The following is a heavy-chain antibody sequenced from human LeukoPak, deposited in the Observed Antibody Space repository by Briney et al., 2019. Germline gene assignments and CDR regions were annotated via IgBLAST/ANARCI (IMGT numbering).Heavy chain of an antibody. CDR1: GDSMSSSNYN. D-gene: IGHD1-26*01. V-gene: IGHV4-39*01. CDR3: TRRRSGSYSDY. J-gene: IGHJ4*02. Sequence: PSETLSLTCSVSGDSMSSSNYNWGWLRQPPGKGLEWIGTISYSGSTYYNPSLKSLVTISVDTSKNQFSLNLNSVTDADTSVYYCTRRRSGSYSDYWGQGTLVTVSS. CDR2: ISYSGST.